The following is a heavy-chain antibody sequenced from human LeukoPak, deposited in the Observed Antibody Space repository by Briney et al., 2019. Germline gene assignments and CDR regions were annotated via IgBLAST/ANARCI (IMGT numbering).Heavy chain of an antibody. V-gene: IGHV4-61*02. CDR1: GDSIRSGTYN. D-gene: IGHD5-12*01. CDR2: IYTSGST. Sequence: SQTLSLTCSVSGDSIRSGTYNWSWIRQPAGKGLEWIGRIYTSGSTRYNPSLKSRVTISVDTSKNQFSLKLTSVTAADTAVYYCARGGGATRIDYWGQGTLVTVSS. CDR3: ARGGGATRIDY. J-gene: IGHJ4*02.